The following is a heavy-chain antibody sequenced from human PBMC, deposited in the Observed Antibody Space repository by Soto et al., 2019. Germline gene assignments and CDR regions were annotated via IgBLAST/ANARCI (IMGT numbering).Heavy chain of an antibody. V-gene: IGHV2-26*01. J-gene: IGHJ6*03. CDR3: ARTPVVVVPAAIRYYYYYMDV. CDR2: IFSNDEK. CDR1: GFSLSNARMG. D-gene: IGHD2-2*01. Sequence: QVTLKVSGPVLVKPTETLTLTCTVSGFSLSNARMGVSWIRQPPGKALEWLAHIFSNDEKSYSTSLKSRLTISKDTSKSQVVLTMTNMDPVDTATYYCARTPVVVVPAAIRYYYYYMDVWGKGTTVTVSS.